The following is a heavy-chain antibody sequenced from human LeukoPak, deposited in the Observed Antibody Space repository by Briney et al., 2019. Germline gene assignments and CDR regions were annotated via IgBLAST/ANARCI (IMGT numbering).Heavy chain of an antibody. CDR1: GFTFGSYA. V-gene: IGHV3-23*01. D-gene: IGHD3-3*01. Sequence: GGSLRLSCAASGFTFGSYAMTWVRQAPGKGLEWVSSISSSGGSTYYADSVRGRFTISRDNSKNTLYLQMNSLRAEDTAIYYCAKDLVTRSLDYWGQGTLVTVSS. CDR3: AKDLVTRSLDY. J-gene: IGHJ4*02. CDR2: ISSSGGST.